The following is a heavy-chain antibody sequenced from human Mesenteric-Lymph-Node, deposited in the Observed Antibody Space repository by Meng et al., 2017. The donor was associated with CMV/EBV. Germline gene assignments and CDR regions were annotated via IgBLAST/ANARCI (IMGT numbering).Heavy chain of an antibody. Sequence: GESLKISCATSGFTFNDFGMSWVRQAPGKGLEWVSAISGSGGSTYYADSVKGRFTISRDNSKNTLYLQMNSLRAEDTAVYYCAKVSGSGYRYGMDVWGQGTTVTVSS. CDR2: ISGSGGST. V-gene: IGHV3-23*01. CDR3: AKVSGSGYRYGMDV. J-gene: IGHJ6*02. D-gene: IGHD3-3*01. CDR1: GFTFNDFG.